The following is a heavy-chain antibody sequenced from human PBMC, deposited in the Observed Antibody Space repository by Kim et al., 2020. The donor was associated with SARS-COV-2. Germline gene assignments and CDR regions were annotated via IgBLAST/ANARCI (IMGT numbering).Heavy chain of an antibody. CDR3: AKDMADIVLMVYGKFDY. D-gene: IGHD2-8*01. J-gene: IGHJ4*02. Sequence: VKGRFTISRDNAKNSLYLQMNSLRAEDTALYCCAKDMADIVLMVYGKFDYWGQGTLVTVSS. V-gene: IGHV3-9*01.